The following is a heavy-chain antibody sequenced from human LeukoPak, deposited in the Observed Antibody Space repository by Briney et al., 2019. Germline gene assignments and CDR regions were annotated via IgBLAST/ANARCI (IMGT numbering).Heavy chain of an antibody. CDR1: GGTFSSYA. CDR2: IIPIFGTA. V-gene: IGHV1-69*05. Sequence: SVKVSCKASGGTFSSYAISWVRQAPGQGLEWMGGIIPIFGTANYAQKFQDRVTITTDESTSTAYMELSSLRSEDTAVYYCARNRHYDFWSGRSDAFDIWGQGTMVTVSS. D-gene: IGHD3-3*01. CDR3: ARNRHYDFWSGRSDAFDI. J-gene: IGHJ3*02.